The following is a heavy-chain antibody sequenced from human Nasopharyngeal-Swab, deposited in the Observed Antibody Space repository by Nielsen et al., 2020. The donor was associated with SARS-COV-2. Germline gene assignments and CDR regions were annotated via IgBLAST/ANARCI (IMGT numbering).Heavy chain of an antibody. V-gene: IGHV3-30*18. J-gene: IGHJ4*02. Sequence: VRQAPGKGLEWGAVISYDGSNKYYADSVKGRFTISRDNPKNTLYLQMNSLRAEDTAVYYCAKGGGDCRGRSVYFDYWGQGTLVTVSS. CDR2: ISYDGSNK. CDR3: AKGGGDCRGRSVYFDY. D-gene: IGHD2-21*02.